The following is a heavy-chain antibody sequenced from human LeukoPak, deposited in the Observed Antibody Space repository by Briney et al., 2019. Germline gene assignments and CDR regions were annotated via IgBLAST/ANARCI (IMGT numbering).Heavy chain of an antibody. Sequence: VASVKVSCKASGYTFTGYYMHWVRQAPGQGLEWMGWINPNSGGTNYAQKFQGRVTMTRGTSISTAYMELSRLRSDDTAVYYCARPYVWGSFLNYWGQGTLVTVSS. D-gene: IGHD3-16*01. CDR3: ARPYVWGSFLNY. V-gene: IGHV1-2*02. J-gene: IGHJ4*02. CDR1: GYTFTGYY. CDR2: INPNSGGT.